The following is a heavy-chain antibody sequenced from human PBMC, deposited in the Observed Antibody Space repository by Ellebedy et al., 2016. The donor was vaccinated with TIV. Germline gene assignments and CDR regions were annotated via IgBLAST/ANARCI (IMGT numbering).Heavy chain of an antibody. J-gene: IGHJ5*02. Sequence: GESLKISCAASGFTLSSYVMSCVRQAPGKRLERVSAISSDGADIYYADSVKGRFTISRDTSKNTLYLHMNSLRVEDTAIYYCAKGGFRNWFDPWGQGTLVTVSS. V-gene: IGHV3-23*01. CDR1: GFTLSSYV. CDR2: ISSDGADI. D-gene: IGHD1-14*01. CDR3: AKGGFRNWFDP.